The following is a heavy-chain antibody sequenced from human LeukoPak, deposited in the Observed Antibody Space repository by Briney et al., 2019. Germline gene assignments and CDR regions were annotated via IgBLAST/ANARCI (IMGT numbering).Heavy chain of an antibody. Sequence: ASVKVSCKASGYTFTSYGISWVRQAPGQGLEWMGWMNPNSGNTGYAQKFQGRVTMTRNTSISTAYMELSSLRSEDTAVYYCARGRYSGWYYDYWGQGTLVTVSS. CDR2: MNPNSGNT. CDR1: GYTFTSYG. D-gene: IGHD6-19*01. CDR3: ARGRYSGWYYDY. J-gene: IGHJ4*02. V-gene: IGHV1-8*02.